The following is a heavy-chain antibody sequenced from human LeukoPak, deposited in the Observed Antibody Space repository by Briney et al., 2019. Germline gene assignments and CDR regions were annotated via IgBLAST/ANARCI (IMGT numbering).Heavy chain of an antibody. J-gene: IGHJ4*02. CDR3: TTTGKGHVHYGSGSLYFDY. D-gene: IGHD3-10*01. CDR2: LYGGGST. Sequence: GGSLRLSCAASGFTVSSNYMSWVRQAPGQGLEWVSVLYGGGSTYYADSVKGRFTISRDNSKNTLYLQMSSLRAEDTAVYYCTTTGKGHVHYGSGSLYFDYWGQGTLVTVSS. CDR1: GFTVSSNY. V-gene: IGHV3-53*01.